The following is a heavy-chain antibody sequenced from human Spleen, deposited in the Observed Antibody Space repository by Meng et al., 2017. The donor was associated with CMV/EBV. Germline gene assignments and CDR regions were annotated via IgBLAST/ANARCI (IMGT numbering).Heavy chain of an antibody. V-gene: IGHV3-53*01. Sequence: GESLKISCAASGLTVSDNYMNWVRQAPGKGLEWVSVMYSGGTTYYADSVKGRFTISRDNAKNTLYLQMNSLRAEDTAVYYCAREDFWSGYLYYYYGMDVWGQGTTVTVSS. CDR3: AREDFWSGYLYYYYGMDV. CDR2: MYSGGTT. CDR1: GLTVSDNY. J-gene: IGHJ6*02. D-gene: IGHD3-3*01.